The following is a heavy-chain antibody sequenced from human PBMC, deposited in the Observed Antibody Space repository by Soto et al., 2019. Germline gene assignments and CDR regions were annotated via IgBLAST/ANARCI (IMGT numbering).Heavy chain of an antibody. CDR2: ISYSGAT. J-gene: IGHJ4*02. V-gene: IGHV4-59*01. CDR3: ARHVVTTVWWYGDYYFDY. Sequence: PSETLSLTCTVSGASISGYHWSWIRQFPGKGLECLGYISYSGATNYNPSLKSRVTISVDTSKNQFSLKLSSVTAADTAVYYCARHVVTTVWWYGDYYFDYWGQGTLVTVSS. CDR1: GASISGYH. D-gene: IGHD4-17*01.